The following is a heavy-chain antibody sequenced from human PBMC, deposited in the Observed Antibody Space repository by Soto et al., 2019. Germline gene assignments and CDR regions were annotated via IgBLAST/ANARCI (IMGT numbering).Heavy chain of an antibody. D-gene: IGHD3-10*01. CDR3: ARGPAVTLITMVRGVINYGMDV. J-gene: IGHJ6*02. V-gene: IGHV4-59*01. Sequence: SETLSLTCTVSGGSISSYYWSWIRQPPGKGLEWIGYIYYSGSTNYNPSLKSRVTISVDTSKNQFSLKLSSVTAADTAVYYCARGPAVTLITMVRGVINYGMDVWGQGTTVTVSS. CDR1: GGSISSYY. CDR2: IYYSGST.